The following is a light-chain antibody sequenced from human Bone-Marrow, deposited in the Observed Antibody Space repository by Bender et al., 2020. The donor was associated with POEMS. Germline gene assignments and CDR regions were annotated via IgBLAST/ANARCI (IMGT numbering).Light chain of an antibody. CDR1: SSDVGGYNF. CDR2: DVS. CDR3: VAWDDSLNGRV. J-gene: IGLJ3*02. Sequence: QSALTQPASVSGSPGQSITISCTGTSSDVGGYNFVSWYQQHPGKAPKLMIYDVSTRPSGVSNRFSGSKSGTSASLAISGLQSEDEADYYCVAWDDSLNGRVFGGGTKLTVL. V-gene: IGLV2-14*01.